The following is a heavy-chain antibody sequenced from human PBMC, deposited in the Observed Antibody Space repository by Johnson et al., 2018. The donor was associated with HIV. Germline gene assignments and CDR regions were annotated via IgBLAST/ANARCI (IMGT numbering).Heavy chain of an antibody. CDR1: GFTFSSYD. D-gene: IGHD6-13*01. Sequence: VQLVESGGGLVQPGGSLRLSCAASGFTFSSYDMHWVRQATGKGLEWVSAIGTAGDTYYADSVKGRFTISRANSKNTLYLQMNSLRAEDTAVYYCAKDQWSSSWTNDAFDIWGQGTVVTVSS. CDR2: IGTAGDT. J-gene: IGHJ3*02. V-gene: IGHV3-13*01. CDR3: AKDQWSSSWTNDAFDI.